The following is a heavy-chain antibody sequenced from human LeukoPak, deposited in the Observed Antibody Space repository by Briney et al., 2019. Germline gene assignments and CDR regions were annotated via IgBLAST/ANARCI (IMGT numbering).Heavy chain of an antibody. J-gene: IGHJ4*02. V-gene: IGHV3-21*01. D-gene: IGHD4/OR15-4a*01. Sequence: ETLSLTCTVSGYSISSGYYWVWIRQTPGKGLEWVSSISSSSNYIYYADSVRGRFTISRDNAKNSLYLQVNSLRAEDTAVYSCARDDYGGLDYWGQGTLVTVSS. CDR2: ISSSSNYI. CDR1: GYSISSGYY. CDR3: ARDDYGGLDY.